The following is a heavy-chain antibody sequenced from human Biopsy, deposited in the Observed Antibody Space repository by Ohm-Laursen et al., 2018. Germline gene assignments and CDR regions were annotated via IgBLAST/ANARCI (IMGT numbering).Heavy chain of an antibody. D-gene: IGHD2/OR15-2a*01. CDR2: IYSSGST. Sequence: SDTLSLTSTVSGGSISSDYWSWIRQTPGKGLEWIGYIYSSGSTNYNPSLKSRVTISVDTSKNQFSLRLNSVTAADTAVYYCARATNSTGWPYYYFYGMDVWGQGTTVTVSS. J-gene: IGHJ6*02. CDR3: ARATNSTGWPYYYFYGMDV. CDR1: GGSISSDY. V-gene: IGHV4-59*07.